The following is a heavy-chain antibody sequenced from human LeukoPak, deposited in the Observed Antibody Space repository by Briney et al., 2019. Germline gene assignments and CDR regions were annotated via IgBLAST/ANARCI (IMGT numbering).Heavy chain of an antibody. CDR3: ALTVVAATGNFDY. V-gene: IGHV1-69*04. CDR2: IIPILGIA. CDR1: GGTFSSYG. J-gene: IGHJ4*02. D-gene: IGHD2-15*01. Sequence: SVKVSCKASGGTFSSYGISWVRQAPGQGLEWMGRIIPILGIANYAQKFQGRVTITADKSTSTAYMELSSLRSEDTAVYYCALTVVAATGNFDYWGQGTLVTVSS.